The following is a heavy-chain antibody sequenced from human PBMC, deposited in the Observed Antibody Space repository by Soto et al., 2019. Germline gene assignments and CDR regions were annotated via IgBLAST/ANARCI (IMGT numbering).Heavy chain of an antibody. CDR1: GGSISSSRYY. J-gene: IGHJ5*02. CDR2: IYYSGST. Sequence: QLQLQESGPGLVKPSETLSLTCTVSGGSISSSRYYWGWIRQPPGKGLEWIGSIYYSGSTYYNPSLKSRVTISVDTSKNQFSLKLSSVTAADTAVYYCARRRQDTAMATPWGQGTLVTVSS. V-gene: IGHV4-39*01. D-gene: IGHD5-18*01. CDR3: ARRRQDTAMATP.